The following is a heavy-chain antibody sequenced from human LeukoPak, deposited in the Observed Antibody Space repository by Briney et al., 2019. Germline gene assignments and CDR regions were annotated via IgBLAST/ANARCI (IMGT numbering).Heavy chain of an antibody. CDR2: ISGSGGST. CDR1: GFTFSSYA. J-gene: IGHJ5*02. V-gene: IGHV3-23*01. Sequence: GGSPRLSCAASGFTFSSYAMSWVRQAPGKGLEWVSAISGSGGSTYYADSVKGRFTISRDNSKNTLYLQMNSLRAEDTAVYYCARDVGRNWFDPWGQGTLVTVSS. CDR3: ARDVGRNWFDP.